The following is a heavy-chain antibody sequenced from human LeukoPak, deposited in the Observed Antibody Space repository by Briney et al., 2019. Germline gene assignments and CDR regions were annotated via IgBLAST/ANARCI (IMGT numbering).Heavy chain of an antibody. Sequence: ASVKVSCKASGYTFSRYGITWVRQAPGQGLEWTGWITAYDGNTNFAQNFQAGVTMTTDTSTSTAYMELRSLRSDDTAVYYCARQSFIAGDNWNYVLNGDDALDIWGQGTMVTVSS. CDR1: GYTFSRYG. CDR2: ITAYDGNT. D-gene: IGHD1-7*01. CDR3: ARQSFIAGDNWNYVLNGDDALDI. V-gene: IGHV1-18*01. J-gene: IGHJ3*02.